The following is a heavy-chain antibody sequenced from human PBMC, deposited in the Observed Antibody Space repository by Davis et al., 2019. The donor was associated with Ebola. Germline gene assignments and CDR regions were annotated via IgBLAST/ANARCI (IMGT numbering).Heavy chain of an antibody. CDR3: ARDLAVRTFDY. Sequence: VKVSCKASGYTFTSYAMHWVRQAPGQGLEWMGGIIPIFGTANYAQKFQGRVTMTTDTSTSTAYMELRSLRSDDTAVYYCARDLAVRTFDYWGQGTLVTVSS. J-gene: IGHJ4*02. CDR2: IIPIFGTA. V-gene: IGHV1-69*13. CDR1: GYTFTSYA.